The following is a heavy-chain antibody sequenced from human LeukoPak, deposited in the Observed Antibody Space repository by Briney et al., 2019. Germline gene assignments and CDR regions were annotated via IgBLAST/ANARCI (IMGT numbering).Heavy chain of an antibody. Sequence: PGGSLRLSCAASGFTFSSYEMNWVRQAPGKELEWVSYISSSGSTIYYADSVKGRFTISRDNAKNSLYLQMNSLRAEDTAVYYCASLLPHYDYVWGSPYGMDVWGQGTTVTVSS. CDR1: GFTFSSYE. CDR3: ASLLPHYDYVWGSPYGMDV. CDR2: ISSSGSTI. D-gene: IGHD3-16*01. V-gene: IGHV3-48*03. J-gene: IGHJ6*02.